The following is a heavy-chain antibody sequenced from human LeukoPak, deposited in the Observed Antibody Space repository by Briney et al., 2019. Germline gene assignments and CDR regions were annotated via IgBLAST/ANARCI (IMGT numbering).Heavy chain of an antibody. CDR2: IYYSGST. D-gene: IGHD2-21*02. Sequence: PSETLSLTCTVSGGSISSYYWSWIRQPPGKGLEWIGYIYYSGSTNYNPSLKSRVTISVDTSKNQFSLKLSSVTAADTAVYYCARDSCGGDCYSGGFDYWGQGTLVTVSS. V-gene: IGHV4-59*01. CDR1: GGSISSYY. J-gene: IGHJ4*02. CDR3: ARDSCGGDCYSGGFDY.